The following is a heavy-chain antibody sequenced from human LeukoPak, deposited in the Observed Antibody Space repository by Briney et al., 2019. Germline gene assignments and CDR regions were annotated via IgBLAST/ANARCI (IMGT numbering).Heavy chain of an antibody. Sequence: GGSLRLSCGASGFTFSTHDMHWVRQAPGKGLEWMAFIRSDGSNKYYADSVKGRFTISRDNSKNTLYLQMNSLRAEDTAVYYCARILDSAWGELGYWGQGTLVTVSS. CDR2: IRSDGSNK. CDR1: GFTFSTHD. CDR3: ARILDSAWGELGY. J-gene: IGHJ4*02. D-gene: IGHD6-19*01. V-gene: IGHV3-30*02.